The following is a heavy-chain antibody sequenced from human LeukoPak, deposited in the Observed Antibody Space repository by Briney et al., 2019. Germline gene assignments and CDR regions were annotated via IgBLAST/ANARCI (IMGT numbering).Heavy chain of an antibody. CDR3: AREYCSSTSCPVGWFDP. CDR1: GYTFTGYY. D-gene: IGHD2-2*01. Sequence: GASVKVSCKASGYTFTGYYMHWVRQAPGQGLERMGWINPHSGGTNYAQKFQGRGTITRDTSISTAYMELSRLRSDDTAVYYCAREYCSSTSCPVGWFDPWGQGTLVTVSS. J-gene: IGHJ5*02. CDR2: INPHSGGT. V-gene: IGHV1-2*02.